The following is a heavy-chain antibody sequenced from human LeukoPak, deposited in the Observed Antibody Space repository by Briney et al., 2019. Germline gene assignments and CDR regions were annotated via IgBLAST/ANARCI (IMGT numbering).Heavy chain of an antibody. CDR1: GYTFTSYY. V-gene: IGHV1-46*01. Sequence: GASVKVSCKASGYTFTSYYMHWVRQAPGQGLEWMGIINPSGGSTSYAQKFQGRVTITADESTSTAYMELSSLRSEDTAVYYCARWGYCSSTSCYARDNWFDPWGQGTLVTVSS. D-gene: IGHD2-2*01. CDR3: ARWGYCSSTSCYARDNWFDP. CDR2: INPSGGST. J-gene: IGHJ5*02.